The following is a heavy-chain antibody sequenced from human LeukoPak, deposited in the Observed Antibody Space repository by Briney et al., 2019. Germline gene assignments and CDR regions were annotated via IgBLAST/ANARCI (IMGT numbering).Heavy chain of an antibody. CDR2: IMYDGSIK. CDR1: GFTFTNFG. Sequence: GGSLRLSCAASGFTFTNFGMHLVRQAPGKGLDWVAFIMYDGSIKFYADSVLGRFTISRDNSKNTMDLQMNSLRTEDTAVYYCVKESLEGDTWGQGTLVTVSS. J-gene: IGHJ5*02. D-gene: IGHD1-1*01. CDR3: VKESLEGDT. V-gene: IGHV3-30*02.